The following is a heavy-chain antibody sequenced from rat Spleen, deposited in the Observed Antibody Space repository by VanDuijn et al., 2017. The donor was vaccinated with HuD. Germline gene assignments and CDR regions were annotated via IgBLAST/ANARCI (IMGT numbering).Heavy chain of an antibody. Sequence: EVQLVESGGGLVQPGRSLKLSCAASGFIFSDHYVAWVRQTPTKGLEWVATINYDGRSTFYRDSVRARFTISRDNTKSTLYLQMNSLRSEDTATYYCARHSSTYYVMDAWGQGASVTVSS. V-gene: IGHV5S10*01. J-gene: IGHJ4*01. CDR2: INYDGRST. CDR3: ARHSSTYYVMDA. D-gene: IGHD1-2*01. CDR1: GFIFSDHY.